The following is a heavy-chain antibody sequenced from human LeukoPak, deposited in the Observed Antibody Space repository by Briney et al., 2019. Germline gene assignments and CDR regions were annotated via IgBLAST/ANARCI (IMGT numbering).Heavy chain of an antibody. CDR2: ISSSSYI. J-gene: IGHJ4*02. V-gene: IGHV3-21*01. D-gene: IGHD3-22*01. Sequence: KPGGSLRLSCAASGFTFSSYSMNWVRQAPGKGLEWVSSISSSSYIYYADSVKGRFTISRDNAKNSLYLQMNSLRAEDTAVYYCARVKYYDSSGYYSEGWPYDYWGQGTLVTVSS. CDR3: ARVKYYDSSGYYSEGWPYDY. CDR1: GFTFSSYS.